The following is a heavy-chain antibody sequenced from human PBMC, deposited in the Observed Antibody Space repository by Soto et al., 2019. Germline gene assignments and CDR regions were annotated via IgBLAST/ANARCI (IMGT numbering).Heavy chain of an antibody. Sequence: EVQLLESGGGLVQPGESLRLACAASGFIFSDYGMSWVRQAPGKGLEWVSAISGSGGDTYYADSVKGRFTIYRDNSKNTLVLQIISRRAEDTAVYYCAKGCDKGYYFDYWGQGTLVTVSS. V-gene: IGHV3-23*01. CDR3: AKGCDKGYYFDY. D-gene: IGHD2-21*02. CDR2: ISGSGGDT. CDR1: GFIFSDYG. J-gene: IGHJ4*02.